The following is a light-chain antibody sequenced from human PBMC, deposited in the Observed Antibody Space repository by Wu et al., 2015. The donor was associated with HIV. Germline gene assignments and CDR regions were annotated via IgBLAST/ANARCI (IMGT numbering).Light chain of an antibody. J-gene: IGKJ1*01. V-gene: IGKV3-20*01. CDR1: QSVRGTL. CDR3: QQYGSSPRT. Sequence: EIVLTQSPGTLSLSPGERATLSCRASQSVRGTLLAWYRQKPGRAPRLLIYGASSRATGIPDRFSGSGSGTDFTLTISRLEPEDFAVYYCQQYGSSPRTFGQGTKVEIK. CDR2: GAS.